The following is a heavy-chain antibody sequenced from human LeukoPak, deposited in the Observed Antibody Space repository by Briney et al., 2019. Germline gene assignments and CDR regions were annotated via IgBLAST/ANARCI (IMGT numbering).Heavy chain of an antibody. CDR3: ARHLYYYGSGSRYFDY. CDR2: MYRTGNI. CDR1: CGSISSRNYY. J-gene: IGHJ4*02. D-gene: IGHD3-10*01. Sequence: SETLSLICTVSCGSISSRNYYWGWIRQPPGKGLEWIGSMYRTGNIYHNPSLESRASISVDTSKNQFSVRLSSVTAADTAVYYCARHLYYYGSGSRYFDYWGQGTLVTVSS. V-gene: IGHV4-39*01.